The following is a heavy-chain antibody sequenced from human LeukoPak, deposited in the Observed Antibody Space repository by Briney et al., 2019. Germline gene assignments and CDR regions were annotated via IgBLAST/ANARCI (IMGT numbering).Heavy chain of an antibody. V-gene: IGHV4-38-2*02. D-gene: IGHD3-10*01. CDR3: ARSKVRRVISKDWFDP. J-gene: IGHJ5*02. CDR2: IYHSGST. Sequence: SETLSLTCTVSGYSISSGYYWGWIRQPPGKGLEWIGSIYHSGSTYYNPSLKSRVTISVDTSKNQFSLKLSSVTAADTAVYYCARSKVRRVISKDWFDPWGQGTLVTVSS. CDR1: GYSISSGYY.